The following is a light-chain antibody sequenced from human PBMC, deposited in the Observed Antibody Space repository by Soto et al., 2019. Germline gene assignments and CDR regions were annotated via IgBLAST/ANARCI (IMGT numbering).Light chain of an antibody. CDR1: SGHSSYA. J-gene: IGLJ2*01. CDR2: LNNDGSH. Sequence: QPVLTQSPSASASLGASVKLTCTLSSGHSSYAIAWHQKQPGKGPRYLMDLNNDGSHTKGDGIPDRFSGSSSGAERYLIISSLQSEDEADYSCQTWGTGFQVFGGGTKVTVL. CDR3: QTWGTGFQV. V-gene: IGLV4-69*01.